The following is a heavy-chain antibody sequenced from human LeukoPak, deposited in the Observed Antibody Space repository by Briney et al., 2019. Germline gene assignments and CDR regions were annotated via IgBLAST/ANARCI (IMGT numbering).Heavy chain of an antibody. J-gene: IGHJ1*01. V-gene: IGHV3-33*01. CDR1: GFTFSSYG. CDR3: ARESGYSSSWYSEYFQH. CDR2: IRYEGSNK. D-gene: IGHD6-13*01. Sequence: GGSLRLSCEASGFTFSSYGMHWVRQAPGKGLEWVAVIRYEGSNKYYADYVKGRFTISRDNSKNTLYLQMNSLRAEDTAVYYCARESGYSSSWYSEYFQHWGQGTLVTVSS.